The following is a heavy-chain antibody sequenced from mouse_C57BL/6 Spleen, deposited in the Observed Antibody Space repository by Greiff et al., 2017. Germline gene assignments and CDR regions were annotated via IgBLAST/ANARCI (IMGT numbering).Heavy chain of an antibody. J-gene: IGHJ1*03. CDR2: IHPSDSAT. Sequence: VQLQQPGAELVKPGASVKVSCKASGYTFTSYWMHWVKQRPGQGLEWIGRIHPSDSATNYNQKFKGKATLTVDKSSSTAYLQLSSLTSEDSAVYYCAGDGYHWYFDVWGTGTTVTVSS. CDR1: GYTFTSYW. D-gene: IGHD2-3*01. V-gene: IGHV1-74*01. CDR3: AGDGYHWYFDV.